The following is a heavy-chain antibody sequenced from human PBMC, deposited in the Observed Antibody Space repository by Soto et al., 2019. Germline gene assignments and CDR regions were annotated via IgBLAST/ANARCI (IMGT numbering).Heavy chain of an antibody. CDR3: AKDRQFRSYYESAGHYNN. CDR2: ISGSGAIT. V-gene: IGHV3-23*01. D-gene: IGHD3-10*01. CDR1: GFTFKNYD. Sequence: EVQLLESGRGLVQPGWSLRLSCVAFGFTFKNYDMRWVRQAPGKGLEWVSGISGSGAITYYADSVRGRFTISRDNSKNTLYLQLNSLRAEDTAIYYCAKDRQFRSYYESAGHYNNWGQGTLVTVSS. J-gene: IGHJ4*02.